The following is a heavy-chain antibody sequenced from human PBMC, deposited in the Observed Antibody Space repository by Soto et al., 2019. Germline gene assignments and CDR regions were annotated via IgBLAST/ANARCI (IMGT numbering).Heavy chain of an antibody. V-gene: IGHV3-9*01. CDR1: GFTFDDYA. CDR3: AKGVALGYCTSTSCHNYYMDV. Sequence: EVQLVESGGGLVQPGRSLRLSCSASGFTFDDYAMHWVRQDPGKGLEWVSGISWNSGSIAYADSVKGRFTISRDNANNSLYLQMNSLRAEDTALYYCAKGVALGYCTSTSCHNYYMDVWGKVTTVTVSS. J-gene: IGHJ6*03. D-gene: IGHD2-2*02. CDR2: ISWNSGSI.